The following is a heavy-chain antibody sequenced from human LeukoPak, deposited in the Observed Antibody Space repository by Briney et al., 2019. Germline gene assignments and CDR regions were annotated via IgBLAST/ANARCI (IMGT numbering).Heavy chain of an antibody. CDR1: GFTFSNAW. V-gene: IGHV3-15*01. CDR3: TTEARRGYSYGPYGMDV. J-gene: IGHJ6*02. Sequence: GGSLRLSCAASGFTFSNAWMSWVRQAPGKGLEWVGRIKSKTDGGTTDYAAPVKGRFTISRDDSKNTLYLQMNSLKTEDTAVYYCTTEARRGYSYGPYGMDVWGQGTTVTVSS. CDR2: IKSKTDGGTT. D-gene: IGHD5-18*01.